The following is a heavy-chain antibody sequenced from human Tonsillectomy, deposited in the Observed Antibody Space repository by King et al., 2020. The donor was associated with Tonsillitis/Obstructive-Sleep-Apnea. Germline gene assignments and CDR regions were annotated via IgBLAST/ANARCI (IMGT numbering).Heavy chain of an antibody. CDR2: INHSGST. CDR3: ARGYCSGCSCYSVRRRHYFDY. CDR1: GGSFSGYY. J-gene: IGHJ4*02. D-gene: IGHD2-15*01. Sequence: VQLPQWGAGLLKPSETLSLTCAVYGGSFSGYYWSWIRQPPGKGLEWIGEINHSGSTNYNPSLKSRVTISVDTSKNQFSLKLSSVTAADTAVYYCARGYCSGCSCYSVRRRHYFDYWGQGTLVTVSS. V-gene: IGHV4-34*01.